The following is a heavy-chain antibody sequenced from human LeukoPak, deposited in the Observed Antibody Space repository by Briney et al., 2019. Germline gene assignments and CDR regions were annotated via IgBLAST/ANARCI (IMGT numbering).Heavy chain of an antibody. D-gene: IGHD2-15*01. Sequence: GASVKVSCKASGYTFTGYYMHWVRQAPGQGLEWTGWINPNSGGTNYAQKFQGRVTMTRDTSISTAYMELSRLRSDDTAVYYCARSRVTRSHFDYWGQGTLVTVSS. CDR3: ARSRVTRSHFDY. V-gene: IGHV1-2*02. CDR2: INPNSGGT. CDR1: GYTFTGYY. J-gene: IGHJ4*02.